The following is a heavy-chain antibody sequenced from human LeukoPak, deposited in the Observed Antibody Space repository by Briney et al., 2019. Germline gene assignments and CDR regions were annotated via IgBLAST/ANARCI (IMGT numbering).Heavy chain of an antibody. Sequence: GGSLRLSCAASGFTFSSYSMNWVRQAPGKGLEWVSYISSSSSTIYYADSVKGRFTISRDSAKNSLYLQMNSLRAEDTAVYYCARADCSSTSCYDYYYYGMDVWGQGTTVTVSS. CDR3: ARADCSSTSCYDYYYYGMDV. CDR2: ISSSSSTI. D-gene: IGHD2-2*01. V-gene: IGHV3-48*01. J-gene: IGHJ6*02. CDR1: GFTFSSYS.